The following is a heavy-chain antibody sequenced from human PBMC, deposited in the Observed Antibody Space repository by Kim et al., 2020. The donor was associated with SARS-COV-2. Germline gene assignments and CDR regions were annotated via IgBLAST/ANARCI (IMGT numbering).Heavy chain of an antibody. CDR2: MNPNSGNT. CDR1: GYTFTSYD. CDR3: ARGKYYYDSSGYYYHLFDY. V-gene: IGHV1-8*01. J-gene: IGHJ4*02. Sequence: ASVKVSCKASGYTFTSYDINWVRQATGQGLEWMGWMNPNSGNTGYAQKFQGRVTMTRNTSISTAYMELSSLRSEDTAVYYCARGKYYYDSSGYYYHLFDYWCQGTLVTVSS. D-gene: IGHD3-22*01.